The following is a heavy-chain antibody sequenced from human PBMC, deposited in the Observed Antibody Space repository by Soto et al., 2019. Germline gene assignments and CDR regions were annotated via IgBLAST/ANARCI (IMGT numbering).Heavy chain of an antibody. CDR1: GYTFTTYG. CDR2: INTHNGNT. J-gene: IGHJ6*02. CDR3: TREGSAPYYYYGMDA. Sequence: QVQLEQSAPEVEKPVASVKVSCKASGYTFTTYGISWVRQAPGQGLEWMGWINTHNGNTNYAQNLQGRVIMTADTSTSTAYMELRSLRSDDTAVYYCTREGSAPYYYYGMDAWGQGTTVTVSS. V-gene: IGHV1-18*01. D-gene: IGHD3-10*01.